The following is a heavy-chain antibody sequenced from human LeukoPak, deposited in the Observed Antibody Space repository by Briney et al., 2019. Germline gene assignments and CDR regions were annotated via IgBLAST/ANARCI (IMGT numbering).Heavy chain of an antibody. V-gene: IGHV3-7*01. J-gene: IGHJ6*03. Sequence: PGGSLRLSCAASGFTFSSYWMNWVRQAPAKGLEWVANIKQDGSEKYYVDSVKGRFTISRDNAKNSLYLQMNSLRAEDTAVYYCARYSAYYDFWSGDYYYYMDVWGKGTTVTVSS. CDR3: ARYSAYYDFWSGDYYYYMDV. D-gene: IGHD3-3*01. CDR1: GFTFSSYW. CDR2: IKQDGSEK.